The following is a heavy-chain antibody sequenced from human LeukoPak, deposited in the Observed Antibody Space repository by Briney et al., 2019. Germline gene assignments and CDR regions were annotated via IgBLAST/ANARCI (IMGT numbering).Heavy chain of an antibody. CDR2: ISGYNGNT. D-gene: IGHD5-24*01. V-gene: IGHV1-18*01. CDR1: GYTFTTYG. Sequence: ASVKVSCKASGYTFTTYGTTWVRQAPGQGLEWMGWISGYNGNTNYAQKFQDRVTMTTDTSTSTAYMELRSLRSDDTAVYYCARVRDGYNDAYDIWGQGTMVTVPS. J-gene: IGHJ3*02. CDR3: ARVRDGYNDAYDI.